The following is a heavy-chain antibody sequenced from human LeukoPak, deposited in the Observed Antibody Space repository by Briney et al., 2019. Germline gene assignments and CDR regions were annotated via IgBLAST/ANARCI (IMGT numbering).Heavy chain of an antibody. CDR2: ISAYNGNT. D-gene: IGHD5-24*01. CDR1: GYIFSSYG. J-gene: IGHJ5*02. V-gene: IGHV1-18*01. CDR3: ARADEITPFDP. Sequence: ASVKVSCKASGYIFSSYGINWVRQAPGQGLEWMGWISAYNGNTHYAQKVQGRITMTTERSTSTAYLEVRSLRSDDTAVYYCARADEITPFDPWGQGTLVTVSS.